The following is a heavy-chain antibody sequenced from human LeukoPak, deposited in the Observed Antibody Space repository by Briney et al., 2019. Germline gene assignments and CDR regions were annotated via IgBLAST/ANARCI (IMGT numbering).Heavy chain of an antibody. J-gene: IGHJ6*03. CDR2: IIPIFGTA. V-gene: IGHV1-69*13. CDR1: GGTFSSYA. CDR3: ARFCSTSCYSSYYYYMDV. D-gene: IGHD2-2*02. Sequence: SVKVSCKASGGTFSSYAISWVRQAPGQGLEWMGGIIPIFGTANYAQKFQGRVTITADESTSTAYMELSSLRSEDTAVYYCARFCSTSCYSSYYYYMDVWGKGTTVTVSS.